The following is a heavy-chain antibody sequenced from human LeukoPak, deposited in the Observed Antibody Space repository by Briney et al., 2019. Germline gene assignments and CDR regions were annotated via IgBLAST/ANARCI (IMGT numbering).Heavy chain of an antibody. V-gene: IGHV3-23*01. CDR3: ARSLPDYFDY. CDR1: GFTFSSYA. Sequence: GGSLRLSCAASGFTFSSYAMSWVRQAPGKGLEWVSAISGSGGSTYYADSVKGRFTISRDNSKNSLYLQMNSLRTEDTALYYCARSLPDYFDYWGQGTLVTVSS. CDR2: ISGSGGST. J-gene: IGHJ4*02.